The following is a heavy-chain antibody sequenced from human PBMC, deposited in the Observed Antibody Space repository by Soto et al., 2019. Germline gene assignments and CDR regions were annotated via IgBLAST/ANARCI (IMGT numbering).Heavy chain of an antibody. CDR1: GYDFTTYG. J-gene: IGHJ4*02. D-gene: IGHD1-1*01. CDR2: ISAHNGNT. Sequence: QVQLVQSGAEVKKSGASVKVSCKASGYDFTTYGITWVRQAPGQGLEWMAWISAHNGNTDYAQKLQGRVTVTRDTSTSTAYMELRSLRSDDTAVYYCARGRYGDYWGQGALVTVSS. V-gene: IGHV1-18*01. CDR3: ARGRYGDY.